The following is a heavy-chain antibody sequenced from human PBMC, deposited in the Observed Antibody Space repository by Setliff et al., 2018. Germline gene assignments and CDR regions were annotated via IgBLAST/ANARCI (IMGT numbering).Heavy chain of an antibody. D-gene: IGHD2-21*02. CDR3: ARRGWGSSSGDCYSPKGCYYYYMDV. Sequence: GESLKISCKGSGYRFTTYWIGWVRQMPGKGLEWMGIVYPGDSDTTYSLSFQGQVTISADKSIGTAYLQWSSLKASDTAIYYCARRGWGSSSGDCYSPKGCYYYYMDVWGKGTTVTVSS. J-gene: IGHJ6*03. V-gene: IGHV5-51*01. CDR1: GYRFTTYW. CDR2: VYPGDSDT.